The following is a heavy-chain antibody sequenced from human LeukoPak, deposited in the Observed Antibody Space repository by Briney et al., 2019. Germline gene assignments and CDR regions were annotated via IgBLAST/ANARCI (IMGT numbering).Heavy chain of an antibody. Sequence: SETLSLTCTVSGGSISSSNYYWGWIRQPPGKGLEWIGSIYYTGSTYYKPSLRSRVTISVDTSKKQFSLKLSSVIAADTAVYYCARGFDGVAGWFDPWGQGTLVTVSS. CDR1: GGSISSSNYY. CDR2: IYYTGST. J-gene: IGHJ5*02. CDR3: ARGFDGVAGWFDP. D-gene: IGHD3-9*01. V-gene: IGHV4-39*07.